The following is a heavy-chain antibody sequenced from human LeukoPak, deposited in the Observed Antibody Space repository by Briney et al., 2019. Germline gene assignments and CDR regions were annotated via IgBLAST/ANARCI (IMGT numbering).Heavy chain of an antibody. CDR2: ISSSSSYI. D-gene: IGHD1-1*01. J-gene: IGHJ3*02. CDR3: ARGGLIQRHAFDI. CDR1: GFTFGTFS. V-gene: IGHV3-21*04. Sequence: PGGSLRLSCAASGFTFGTFSMNWVRQAPGKGLEWVSSISSSSSYIYYADSVKGRFTISRDNAKNSLYLQMNSLRGEDTALYYCARGGLIQRHAFDIWGQGTMVTVSS.